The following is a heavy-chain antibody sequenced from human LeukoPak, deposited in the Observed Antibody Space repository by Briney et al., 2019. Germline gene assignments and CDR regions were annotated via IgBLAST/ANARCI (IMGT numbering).Heavy chain of an antibody. CDR1: GGSISYYY. CDR3: ARGLTAAGSNWFDP. Sequence: PSETLSLTCTVSGGSISYYYWSWIRQPPGKGLEWIGYIYSSGTTNYKPSLKSRVTISVDTSNNQFSLKLSSVTAADTAVYYCARGLTAAGSNWFDPWGQGTLVTVSS. D-gene: IGHD6-13*01. V-gene: IGHV4-59*01. J-gene: IGHJ5*02. CDR2: IYSSGTT.